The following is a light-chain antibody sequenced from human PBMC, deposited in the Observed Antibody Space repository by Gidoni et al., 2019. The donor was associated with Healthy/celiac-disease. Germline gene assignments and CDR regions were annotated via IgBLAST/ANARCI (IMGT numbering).Light chain of an antibody. CDR1: QSLLHSNGYNY. CDR2: LGS. Sequence: DIVMTQSRLSLPVTPGGPASISCRSSQSLLHSNGYNYLDWYLQKPGQSPQLLIYLGSNRASGVPDRFSGSGSGTDFTLKISRVEAEDVGVYYCMQALQTPPTFGGGTKVEIK. V-gene: IGKV2-28*01. CDR3: MQALQTPPT. J-gene: IGKJ4*01.